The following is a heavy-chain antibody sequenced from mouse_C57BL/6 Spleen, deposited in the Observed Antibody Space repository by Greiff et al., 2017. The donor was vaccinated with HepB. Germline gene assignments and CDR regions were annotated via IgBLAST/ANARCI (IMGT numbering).Heavy chain of an antibody. Sequence: QVQLQQPGAELVRPGTSVKLSCKASGYTFTSYWMHWVKQRPGQGLEWIGVIDPSDSYTNYNQKFKGKATLTVDTSSSTAYMQLSSLTSEDSAVYYCARRGLWGSMDYWGQGTSVTVSS. CDR1: GYTFTSYW. J-gene: IGHJ4*01. CDR2: IDPSDSYT. D-gene: IGHD1-1*02. V-gene: IGHV1-59*01. CDR3: ARRGLWGSMDY.